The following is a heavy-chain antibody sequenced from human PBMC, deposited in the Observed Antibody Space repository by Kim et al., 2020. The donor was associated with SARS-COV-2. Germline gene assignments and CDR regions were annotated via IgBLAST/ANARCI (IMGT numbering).Heavy chain of an antibody. CDR3: ARGESSVTTGLGLDY. D-gene: IGHD4-17*01. J-gene: IGHJ4*02. Sequence: SETLSLTCTVSGGSVSSGSYYWSWIRQPPGKGLEWIGYIYYSGSTNYNPSLKSRVTISVDTSKNQFSLKLSSVTAADTAVYYCARGESSVTTGLGLDYWGQGTLVTVSS. CDR2: IYYSGST. V-gene: IGHV4-61*01. CDR1: GGSVSSGSYY.